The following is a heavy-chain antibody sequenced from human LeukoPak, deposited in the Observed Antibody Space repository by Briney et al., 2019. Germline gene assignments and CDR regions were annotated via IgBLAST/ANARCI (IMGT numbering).Heavy chain of an antibody. V-gene: IGHV4-39*01. CDR3: ARHSVAYYYDFDY. Sequence: PSETLSLTCTVSGGSFSSSKYYWGWIRQPPGKGLEWIGSIYYSGSTYYNPSLKSRVTISVDTSKNQFSLKLSSVTTADTAVYYCARHSVAYYYDFDYWGQGTLVTVSS. D-gene: IGHD3-22*01. CDR1: GGSFSSSKYY. J-gene: IGHJ4*02. CDR2: IYYSGST.